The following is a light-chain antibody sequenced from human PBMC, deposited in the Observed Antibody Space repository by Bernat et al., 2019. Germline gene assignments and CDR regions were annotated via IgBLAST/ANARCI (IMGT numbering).Light chain of an antibody. J-gene: IGLJ2*01. CDR1: SNNVGNQG. V-gene: IGLV10-54*04. CDR3: SAWDTGLSGHVV. CDR2: RSN. Sequence: QAGLTPPPSVSKDLRQTATLTCTGNSNNVGNQGAAWLQQHQGHPPKLLSYRSNNRPSGISERFSASRSGNTASLTITGLQPEDEADYYCSAWDTGLSGHVVIGGGTKLTVL.